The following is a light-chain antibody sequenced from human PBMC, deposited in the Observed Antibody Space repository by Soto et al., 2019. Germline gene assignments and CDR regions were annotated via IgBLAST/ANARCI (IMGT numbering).Light chain of an antibody. J-gene: IGLJ1*01. CDR2: QVT. CDR1: GSDIATFNY. Sequence: QSVLAQPASVSGSPGQSITISCTGSGSDIATFNYVSWYQQYPGKAPKLLIYQVTSRASGVSHRFSGSKSGNTAALTISGLQPEDEAEYYCSLYTTASTYVFGTGTKV. V-gene: IGLV2-14*01. CDR3: SLYTTASTYV.